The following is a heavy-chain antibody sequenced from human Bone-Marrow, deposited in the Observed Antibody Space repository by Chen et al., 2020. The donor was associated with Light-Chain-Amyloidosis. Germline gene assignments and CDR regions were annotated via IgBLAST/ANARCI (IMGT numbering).Heavy chain of an antibody. J-gene: IGHJ6*02. V-gene: IGHV4-39*01. CDR2: IYYSGST. CDR3: ARSGYDILTGYYRGHEGYYYYYGMDV. Sequence: QLQLQESGPGLVKPSETLSLTCTVSGGSISSSSYYWGWIRQPPGKGLEWIGSIYYSGSTYYNPSLKSRVTISVDTSKNQFSLKLSSVTAADTAVYYCARSGYDILTGYYRGHEGYYYYYGMDVWGQGTTVTVSS. D-gene: IGHD3-9*01. CDR1: GGSISSSSYY.